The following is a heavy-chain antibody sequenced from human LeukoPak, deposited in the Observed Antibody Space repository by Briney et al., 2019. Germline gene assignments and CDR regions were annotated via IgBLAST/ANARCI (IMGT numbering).Heavy chain of an antibody. J-gene: IGHJ3*02. Sequence: PSETLSLTCAVYGGSFSGYYWGWIRQPPGKGLEWIGEINRGGSTNYNPSLKSRVTISVDTSKNQFSLKLSSVTAADTAVYYCARAAAFDIWGQGTMVTVSS. CDR1: GGSFSGYY. CDR2: INRGGST. V-gene: IGHV4-34*01. CDR3: ARAAAFDI.